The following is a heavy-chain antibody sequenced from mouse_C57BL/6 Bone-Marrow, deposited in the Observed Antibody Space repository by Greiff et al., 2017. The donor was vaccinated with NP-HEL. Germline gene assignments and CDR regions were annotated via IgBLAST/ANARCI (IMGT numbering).Heavy chain of an antibody. J-gene: IGHJ3*01. CDR1: GYTFTSYW. V-gene: IGHV1-64*01. CDR3: ARSHYGSSYGWFAY. Sequence: QVQLQQPGAELVKPGASVKLSCKASGYTFTSYWMHWVKQRPGQGLEWIGMIHPNSGSTNYNEKFKSKATLTVDKSSSTAYMQLSSLTSEDSAVYYGARSHYGSSYGWFAYWGQGTLVTVSA. CDR2: IHPNSGST. D-gene: IGHD1-1*01.